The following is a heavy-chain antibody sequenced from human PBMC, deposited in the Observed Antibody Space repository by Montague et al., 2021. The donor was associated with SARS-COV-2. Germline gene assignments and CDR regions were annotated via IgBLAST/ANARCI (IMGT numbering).Heavy chain of an antibody. CDR1: GDRGGSKKEG. CDR2: TNYRSKWTS. CDR3: VRDTGSAQAGFDA. V-gene: IGHV6-1*01. D-gene: IGHD4-17*01. Sequence: CAISGDRGGSKKEGGKWKKKTTSGGLEWLGRTNYRSKWTSDYATSVEGRISIDPDTSKNQFFLHLRSVTPEDTGVYYCVRDTGSAQAGFDAWGQGTLVTVSS. J-gene: IGHJ4*02.